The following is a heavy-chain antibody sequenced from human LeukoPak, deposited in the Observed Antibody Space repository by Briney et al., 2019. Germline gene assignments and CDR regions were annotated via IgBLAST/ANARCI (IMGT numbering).Heavy chain of an antibody. J-gene: IGHJ4*02. CDR1: GGSISNYF. CDR3: ARYSSSSKFDY. D-gene: IGHD6-6*01. V-gene: IGHV4-4*07. CDR2: IYSSGST. Sequence: PSETLSLTCTVSGGSISNYFWSWIRQPAGKGLEWIGRIYSSGSTDYNPSLKSRVTTSVDTSKNQFSLKLTSVTAADTAVYYCARYSSSSKFDYWGQGTLVTVSS.